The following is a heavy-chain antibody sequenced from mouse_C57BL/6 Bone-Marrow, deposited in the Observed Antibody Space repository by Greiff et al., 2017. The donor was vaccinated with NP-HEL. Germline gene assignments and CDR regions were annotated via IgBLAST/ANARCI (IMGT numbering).Heavy chain of an antibody. CDR2: ISSGSSYT. J-gene: IGHJ3*01. D-gene: IGHD1-1*01. Sequence: EVMLVESGGDLVKPGGSLKLSCAASGFTFSSYGMSWVRQTPDKRLEWVATISSGSSYTYYPDSVKGRFTISRDNAKNTLYLQMSSLKSEDTAMYYCARRLGSDEFAYWGQGTLVTVSA. CDR3: ARRLGSDEFAY. CDR1: GFTFSSYG. V-gene: IGHV5-6*02.